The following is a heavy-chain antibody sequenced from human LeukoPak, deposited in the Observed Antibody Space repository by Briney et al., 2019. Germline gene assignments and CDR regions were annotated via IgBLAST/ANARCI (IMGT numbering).Heavy chain of an antibody. V-gene: IGHV3-21*04. D-gene: IGHD3-22*01. CDR3: ANTPYYYDSSGYADY. CDR2: ISSSSSYI. J-gene: IGHJ4*02. Sequence: GGSLRLSCAASGFTFSSYSMNWVRQAPGKGLEWVSSISSSSSYIYYADSVKGRFTISRDNSKNTLYLQMNSLRAEDTAVYYCANTPYYYDSSGYADYWGQGTLVTVSS. CDR1: GFTFSSYS.